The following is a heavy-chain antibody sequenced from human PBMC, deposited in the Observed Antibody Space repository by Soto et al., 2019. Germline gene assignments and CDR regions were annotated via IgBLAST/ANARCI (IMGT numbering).Heavy chain of an antibody. CDR1: GGSISSGGYY. CDR3: ARGYQLLFVWFDP. CDR2: IYYSGST. J-gene: IGHJ5*02. Sequence: SETLSLTCTVSGGSISSGGYYWSWIRQHPGKGLEWIGYIYYSGSTYYNPSLKSRVTISVDTSKNQFSLKLSSVTAADTAVYYCARGYQLLFVWFDPWGQGTLVTVSS. V-gene: IGHV4-31*03. D-gene: IGHD2-2*01.